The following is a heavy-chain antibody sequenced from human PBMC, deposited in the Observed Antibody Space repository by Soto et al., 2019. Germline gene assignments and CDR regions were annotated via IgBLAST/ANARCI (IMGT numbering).Heavy chain of an antibody. CDR2: ISYDGSNK. V-gene: IGHV3-30-3*01. CDR1: GFTFSSYA. Sequence: GGSLRLSCAASGFTFSSYAMHWVRQAPGKGLEWVAVISYDGSNKYYADSVKGRFTISRDNSKNTLYLQMNSLRAEDTAVYYCARDRNFIVVVPAAIGEGSNFDYWGQGTLVTVSS. J-gene: IGHJ4*02. D-gene: IGHD2-2*01. CDR3: ARDRNFIVVVPAAIGEGSNFDY.